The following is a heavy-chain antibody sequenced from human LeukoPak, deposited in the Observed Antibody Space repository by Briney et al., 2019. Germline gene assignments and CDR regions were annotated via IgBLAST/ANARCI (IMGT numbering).Heavy chain of an antibody. D-gene: IGHD3-16*01. V-gene: IGHV3-30-3*02. J-gene: IGHJ6*02. Sequence: PGGSLRLSCAASGFTFSSYAMHWVRQAPGKGLEWVAVISYDGSNKYYADSVKGRFTISRDNSKNTLYLQMNSLRAEDTAVYYCAKYVHDGMDVWGQGTTVTVSS. CDR1: GFTFSSYA. CDR2: ISYDGSNK. CDR3: AKYVHDGMDV.